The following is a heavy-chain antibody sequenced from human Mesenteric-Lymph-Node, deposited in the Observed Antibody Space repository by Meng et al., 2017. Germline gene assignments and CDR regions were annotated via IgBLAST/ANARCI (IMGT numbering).Heavy chain of an antibody. CDR2: ISSGGGNT. CDR1: GSSFSHYA. D-gene: IGHD5-24*01. CDR3: ARRRRDGYNSEIDC. Sequence: GESLKISCADSGSSFSHYAVSWVRLAPGKGLEWVSGISSGGGNTYYADSVKGRFIISRDNSKNTLYLQMSSLRAEDTAIYYCARRRRDGYNSEIDCWGLGTLVTVSS. J-gene: IGHJ4*02. V-gene: IGHV3-23*01.